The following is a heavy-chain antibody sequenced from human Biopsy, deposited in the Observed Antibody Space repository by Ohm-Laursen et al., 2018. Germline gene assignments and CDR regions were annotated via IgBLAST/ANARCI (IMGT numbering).Heavy chain of an antibody. CDR1: GYTFTDSY. V-gene: IGHV1-2*02. D-gene: IGHD1-26*01. CDR2: INPNSGGT. Sequence: ASVTVSCKASGYTFTDSYMHWVRQAPGQGLEWMGWINPNSGGTNYAQKFQGRVTMTRDTSMSTAYMELNRLRSDDTAVYYCARGGLNYGYFDLWGRGTRVTVSS. J-gene: IGHJ2*01. CDR3: ARGGLNYGYFDL.